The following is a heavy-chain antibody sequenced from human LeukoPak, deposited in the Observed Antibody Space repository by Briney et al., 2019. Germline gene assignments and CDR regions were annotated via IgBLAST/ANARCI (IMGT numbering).Heavy chain of an antibody. V-gene: IGHV4-59*11. CDR3: ARVSARDGNNYYYYYYMDV. J-gene: IGHJ6*03. Sequence: SETLSLTCTVSGGSISSHYWSWIRQPPGKGLEWIGYIYYSGSTNYNPSLKSRVTISVDTSKNQFSLKLSSVTAADTAVYYCARVSARDGNNYYYYYYMDVWGKGTRSPSP. CDR2: IYYSGST. CDR1: GGSISSHY. D-gene: IGHD6-6*01.